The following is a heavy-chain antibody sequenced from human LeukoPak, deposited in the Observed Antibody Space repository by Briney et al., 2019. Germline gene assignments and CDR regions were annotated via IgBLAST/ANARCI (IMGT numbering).Heavy chain of an antibody. V-gene: IGHV4-34*01. D-gene: IGHD2-2*01. Sequence: SETLSLTCAVYGGSFSGYYWSWIRQPPGKGLEWIGEINHSGSTNYNPSLKSRVTISVDTSKNQFSLKLSSVTAADTAVYYCARRKVVPAAIHPYYYGMDVWGQGTTVTVSS. CDR2: INHSGST. J-gene: IGHJ6*02. CDR1: GGSFSGYY. CDR3: ARRKVVPAAIHPYYYGMDV.